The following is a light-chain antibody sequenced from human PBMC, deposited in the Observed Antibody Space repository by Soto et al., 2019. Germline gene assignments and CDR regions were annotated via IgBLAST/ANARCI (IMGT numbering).Light chain of an antibody. Sequence: EIVLTQSPGTLSLSPGERATLSCRASQRVTSNYLAWYQQKPGQAPRPLLYGASIRATGIPDRFSGIGSGTDFPLTISRLEPDDSVVYSCPHDVSSPPPFGQGTKVEIK. CDR2: GAS. V-gene: IGKV3-20*01. CDR3: PHDVSSPPP. CDR1: QRVTSNY. J-gene: IGKJ1*01.